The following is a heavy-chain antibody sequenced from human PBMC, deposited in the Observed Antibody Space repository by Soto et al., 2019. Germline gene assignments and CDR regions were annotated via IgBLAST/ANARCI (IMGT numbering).Heavy chain of an antibody. CDR2: ISGSGGST. CDR3: AKDQGANGNYFRYFDY. J-gene: IGHJ4*02. D-gene: IGHD1-7*01. Sequence: EVQLLESGGGLVQPGGSLRLSCAASGFTFSSYAMSWVRQAPGKGLEWVSAISGSGGSTYYADSVKGRFTISRDNSKNTLYLQMNSLRAEDTAVYDCAKDQGANGNYFRYFDYWGQGTLVTVSS. CDR1: GFTFSSYA. V-gene: IGHV3-23*01.